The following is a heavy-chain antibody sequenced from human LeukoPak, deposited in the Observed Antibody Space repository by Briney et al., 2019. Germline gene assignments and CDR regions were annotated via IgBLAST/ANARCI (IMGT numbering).Heavy chain of an antibody. CDR3: AREQWSRLD. J-gene: IGHJ4*02. V-gene: IGHV3-23*01. CDR2: VSGGGGTT. CDR1: GFTFSSHA. Sequence: GSLRLSCAASGFTFSSHAVSWVRQPPGKGLEWVSSVSGGGGTTYYADSVKGRFTISRDNAWNLVYLQMNSLRPEDTAIYYCAREQWSRLDWGQGTLVTVSS. D-gene: IGHD1/OR15-1a*01.